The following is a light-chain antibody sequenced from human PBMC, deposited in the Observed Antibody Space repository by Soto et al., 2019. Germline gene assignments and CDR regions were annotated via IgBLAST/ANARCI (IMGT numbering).Light chain of an antibody. CDR2: KAS. Sequence: DIQMTQSPSTLSASVGDRVTITCRASQSISSWLAWYQQKPGKAPNLLIYKASTLESGVPSRFSGSGSGTEFTLTISSLQPDDFATYYCQQYNSYATFGQGTNLDIK. V-gene: IGKV1-5*03. CDR1: QSISSW. CDR3: QQYNSYAT. J-gene: IGKJ2*01.